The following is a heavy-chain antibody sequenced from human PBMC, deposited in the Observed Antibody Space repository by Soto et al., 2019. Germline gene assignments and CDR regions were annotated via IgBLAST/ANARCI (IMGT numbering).Heavy chain of an antibody. Sequence: ASVKVSCKASGGTFSSYAISWVRQAPGQGLEWMGGIIPIFGTANYAQKFQGRVTITADESTSTAYMELSSLRPEDTAVYYCARDGRGGGAFDIWGQGTMVTVSS. D-gene: IGHD3-10*01. CDR1: GGTFSSYA. V-gene: IGHV1-69*13. CDR3: ARDGRGGGAFDI. J-gene: IGHJ3*02. CDR2: IIPIFGTA.